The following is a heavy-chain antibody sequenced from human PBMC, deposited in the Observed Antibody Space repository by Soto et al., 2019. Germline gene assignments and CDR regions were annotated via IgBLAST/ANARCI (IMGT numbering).Heavy chain of an antibody. CDR2: IKEDGSEK. J-gene: IGHJ4*02. CDR1: GFTFSRYW. V-gene: IGHV3-7*02. D-gene: IGHD3-22*01. CDR3: ARPTYYYDSSGPPAY. Sequence: GGSLRLSWVDAGFTFSRYWMSWVRQAPGKGLQWVANIKEDGSEKYYADSVKGRFTIFRDNAKNSLYLQMNSLRAEDTAVYYCARPTYYYDSSGPPAYWGQGTLVTVSS.